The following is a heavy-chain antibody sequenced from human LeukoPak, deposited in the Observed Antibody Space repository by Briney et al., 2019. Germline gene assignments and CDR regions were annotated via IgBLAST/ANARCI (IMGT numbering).Heavy chain of an antibody. CDR2: IYYSGST. J-gene: IGHJ4*02. V-gene: IGHV4-30-4*01. CDR1: GGSISNGDYY. D-gene: IGHD6-6*01. Sequence: AQTLSLTCTVSGGSISNGDYYWSWIRPPPGKGLEWIGYIYYSGSTYYNPALKSRVTISVDTSKYQFSLKLSSVTAADTAVYYCAREGDSSSNNWGQGTLVTVSS. CDR3: AREGDSSSNN.